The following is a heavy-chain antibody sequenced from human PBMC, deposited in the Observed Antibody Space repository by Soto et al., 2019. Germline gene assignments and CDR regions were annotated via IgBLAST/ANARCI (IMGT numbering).Heavy chain of an antibody. Sequence: PSETLSLTCAVYGGSFSGYYWSWIRQPPGKGLEWIGEINHSGSTNYNPSLKSRVTISVDTSKNQFSLKLSSVTAADTAVYYCARDPTIFGVVTRNYFDYWGQGTLVTVSS. D-gene: IGHD3-3*01. J-gene: IGHJ4*02. CDR3: ARDPTIFGVVTRNYFDY. CDR1: GGSFSGYY. V-gene: IGHV4-34*01. CDR2: INHSGST.